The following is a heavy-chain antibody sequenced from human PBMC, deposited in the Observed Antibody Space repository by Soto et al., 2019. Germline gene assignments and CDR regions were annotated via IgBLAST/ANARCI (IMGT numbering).Heavy chain of an antibody. CDR1: GGTFSSYT. V-gene: IGHV1-69*02. Sequence: SVKVSCKASGGTFSSYTISWVRQAPGQGLEWMGRIIPILGIANYAQKFQGRVTITADKSTSTAYMELSSLRSEDTAVYYCASIPDYGSGIDYWGQGPLVTVSS. CDR2: IIPILGIA. CDR3: ASIPDYGSGIDY. J-gene: IGHJ4*02. D-gene: IGHD3-10*01.